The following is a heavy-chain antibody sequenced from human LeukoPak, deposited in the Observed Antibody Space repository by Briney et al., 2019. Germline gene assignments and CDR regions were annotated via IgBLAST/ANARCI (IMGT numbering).Heavy chain of an antibody. J-gene: IGHJ4*02. CDR3: AKAPVTTCRGAFCYPFDY. D-gene: IGHD2-15*01. Sequence: GGSLRLSCAASGFTFSSYWMYWVRQAPGKGLVWVSRINSDGSSTSYADSVKGRFTISRDNSRNTLYLQMNRLRPEDAAVYYCAKAPVTTCRGAFCYPFDYWGLGTLVTVSS. V-gene: IGHV3-74*01. CDR1: GFTFSSYW. CDR2: INSDGSST.